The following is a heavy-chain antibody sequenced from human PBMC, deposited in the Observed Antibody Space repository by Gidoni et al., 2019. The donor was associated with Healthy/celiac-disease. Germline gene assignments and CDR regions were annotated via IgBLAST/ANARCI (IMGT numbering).Heavy chain of an antibody. D-gene: IGHD3-22*01. CDR1: GGSISSYS. CDR3: ARVAYYDSSGYYYVLNDAFDI. J-gene: IGHJ3*02. V-gene: IGHV4-59*01. Sequence: QVQLQESGPGLAKPSATLALPCTVSGGSISSYSWSWIRQPPGQGLEWNVYLYDSGSTTYNPALKSLVTISAATSKNQFSLKLSYVTAADTAGYYCARVAYYDSSGYYYVLNDAFDIWGQGTMVTVSS. CDR2: LYDSGST.